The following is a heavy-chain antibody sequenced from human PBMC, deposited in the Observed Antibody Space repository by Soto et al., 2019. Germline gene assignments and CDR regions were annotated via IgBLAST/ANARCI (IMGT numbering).Heavy chain of an antibody. Sequence: EVQLLESGGGLVQPGGSLRLSCAASGFTFSSYAMSWVRQAPGKGLEWVSAISGSGGSTYYADSVKGRFTISRDNSKNTLYLQMNSLRAEDTAVYYCAKGMIVVVVAATPRFDYWGQGTLVTVSS. J-gene: IGHJ4*02. CDR1: GFTFSSYA. V-gene: IGHV3-23*01. CDR2: ISGSGGST. D-gene: IGHD2-15*01. CDR3: AKGMIVVVVAATPRFDY.